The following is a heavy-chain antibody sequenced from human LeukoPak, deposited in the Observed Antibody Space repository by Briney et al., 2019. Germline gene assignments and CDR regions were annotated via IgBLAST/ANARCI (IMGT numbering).Heavy chain of an antibody. CDR1: GGSFSGYY. J-gene: IGHJ4*02. CDR3: ARGRWVYCSGGSCSPYYFDY. V-gene: IGHV4-34*01. D-gene: IGHD2-15*01. CDR2: INHSGST. Sequence: MPSETLSLTCAVYGGSFSGYYWSWIRQPPGKGLEWIGEINHSGSTNYNPSLKSRVTISVDTSKNQFSLKLSSVTAADTAVYYCARGRWVYCSGGSCSPYYFDYWGQGTLVTVSS.